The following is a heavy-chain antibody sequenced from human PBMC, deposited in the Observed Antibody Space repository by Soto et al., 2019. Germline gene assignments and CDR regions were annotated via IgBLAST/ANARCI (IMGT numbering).Heavy chain of an antibody. CDR1: GYTFTSYG. Sequence: QVQLVQSGAEVKKPGASVKVSCKASGYTFTSYGISWVRQAPGQGLEWMGWISAYNGNTNYAQKLQGRVTMTTDTSTSTAYMELRSLRSDDTAVYCCARQQVDRGSYILVDYWGQGTLVTVSS. J-gene: IGHJ4*02. V-gene: IGHV1-18*01. D-gene: IGHD3-16*01. CDR3: ARQQVDRGSYILVDY. CDR2: ISAYNGNT.